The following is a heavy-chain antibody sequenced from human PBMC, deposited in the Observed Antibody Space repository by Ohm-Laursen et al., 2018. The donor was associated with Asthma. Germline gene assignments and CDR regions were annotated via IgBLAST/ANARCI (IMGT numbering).Heavy chain of an antibody. CDR2: IHDSGNT. V-gene: IGHV4-59*07. CDR1: GGSINNFY. J-gene: IGHJ5*02. D-gene: IGHD2/OR15-2a*01. Sequence: SDTLSLTCNVSGGSINNFYWHWLRQPPGKGLVWIGYIHDSGNTQYNPSLKSRVTISLDTSKRQFSLSLNSASAADTAVYYCARGVVSRTTPNWFDPWGQGTLVTVSS. CDR3: ARGVVSRTTPNWFDP.